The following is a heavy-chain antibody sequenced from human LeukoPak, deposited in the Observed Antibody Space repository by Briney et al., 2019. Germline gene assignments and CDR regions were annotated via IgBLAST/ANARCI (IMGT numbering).Heavy chain of an antibody. CDR2: ISGSSGST. CDR3: ASGRGYSSAAVDY. D-gene: IGHD6-19*01. V-gene: IGHV3-23*01. J-gene: IGHJ4*02. CDR1: GFTFSSYA. Sequence: GGALRLSCAASGFTFSSYAMSWVRQTPGKGLEWVSVISGSSGSTYYADSVKGRFTIFRDNSKNTLYLQMNSLRVEDTAIYYCASGRGYSSAAVDYWGQGTLVTVSS.